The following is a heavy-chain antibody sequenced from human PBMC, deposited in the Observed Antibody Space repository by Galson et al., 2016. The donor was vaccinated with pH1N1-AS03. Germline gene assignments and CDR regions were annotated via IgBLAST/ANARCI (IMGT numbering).Heavy chain of an antibody. CDR1: QSIFSKYQ. J-gene: IGHJ4*02. Sequence: SLRLSCAASQSIFSKYQMSWVRQAPGKGLEWVSAIRNGGGTIWYADSVKGRFTISRDDSKNTLYLQMNSLRVGDTALYYCAKVTRERSIDMDFEHWGQGTPVTVSP. CDR2: IRNGGGTI. CDR3: AKVTRERSIDMDFEH. V-gene: IGHV3-23*01. D-gene: IGHD3-9*01.